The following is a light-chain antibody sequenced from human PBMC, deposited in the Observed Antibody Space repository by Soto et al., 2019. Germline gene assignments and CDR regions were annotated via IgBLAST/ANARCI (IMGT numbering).Light chain of an antibody. CDR3: AAYTGTNNLVV. J-gene: IGLJ2*01. V-gene: IGLV2-8*01. CDR1: SRDVGRYNY. Sequence: QSVLTQPPSASGSPGQSVTISCTGTSRDVGRYNYVSWYQQHPGKAPKLMIYEVTKRPSGVPDRFSGSKTGNTASLTVSGLQAEDEADYSCAAYTGTNNLVVFGGGTKLTVL. CDR2: EVT.